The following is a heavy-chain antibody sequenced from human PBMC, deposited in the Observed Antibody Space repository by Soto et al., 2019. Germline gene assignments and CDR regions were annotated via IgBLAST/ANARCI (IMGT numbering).Heavy chain of an antibody. CDR1: GFTVSSNY. CDR3: ARDPILYYGMDV. CDR2: IYSGGST. J-gene: IGHJ6*02. Sequence: EVQLLESGGGLVQPGGSLRLSCAASGFTVSSNYMSWVRQAPGKGLEWVSVIYSGGSTYYADSVKGRFTISRDNSKNTLYLQMNSLRAEDTAVYYCARDPILYYGMDVWGQGTTVTVSS. D-gene: IGHD2-15*01. V-gene: IGHV3-53*01.